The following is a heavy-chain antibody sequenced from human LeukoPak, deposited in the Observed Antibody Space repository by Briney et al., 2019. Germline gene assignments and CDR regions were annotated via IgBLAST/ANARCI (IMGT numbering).Heavy chain of an antibody. CDR3: ARGSGDGSGSYYSYWFDP. J-gene: IGHJ5*02. CDR2: IYYRGST. D-gene: IGHD3-10*01. V-gene: IGHV4-30-4*01. CDR1: GGSISSGDYY. Sequence: PSETLSLTCTVSGGSISSGDYYWGWIRQPPGKGLEWIGYIYYRGSTYYNPSLKSRVTISVDTSKNQFSLKLSSVTAADTAVYYCARGSGDGSGSYYSYWFDPWGQGTLVTVS.